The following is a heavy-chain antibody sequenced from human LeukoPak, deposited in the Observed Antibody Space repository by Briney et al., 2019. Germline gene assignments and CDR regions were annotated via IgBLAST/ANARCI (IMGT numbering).Heavy chain of an antibody. Sequence: PSETLSLTCGVYGVASSGNYWSWIRQSPGRGLEWIGEINHSGSTNYNPSLKSRVIISIDTSKNQFSLKLSSVTAADTAVYYCARHNRGGIVWSYNWFDPWGQGTLVTVSS. CDR2: INHSGST. CDR1: GVASSGNY. V-gene: IGHV4-34*01. D-gene: IGHD1-26*01. J-gene: IGHJ5*02. CDR3: ARHNRGGIVWSYNWFDP.